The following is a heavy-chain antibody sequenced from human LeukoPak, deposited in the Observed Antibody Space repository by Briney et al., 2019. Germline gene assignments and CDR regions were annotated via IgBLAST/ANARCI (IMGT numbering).Heavy chain of an antibody. Sequence: SETLSLTCAVYGGSFSGYYWSGLRQPPGKGLEWIGEINHSGSTNYNPSLKSRVTISVDTSKNQFSLKLSSVTAADTAVYYCAREARYQYDSSRSAGWFDPWGQGTLVTVSS. CDR1: GGSFSGYY. J-gene: IGHJ5*02. CDR3: AREARYQYDSSRSAGWFDP. CDR2: INHSGST. V-gene: IGHV4-34*01. D-gene: IGHD3-22*01.